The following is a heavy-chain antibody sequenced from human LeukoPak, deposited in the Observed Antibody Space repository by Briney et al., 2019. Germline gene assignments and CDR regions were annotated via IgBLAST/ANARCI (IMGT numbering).Heavy chain of an antibody. CDR2: ISSSGSTI. CDR3: ASGPRRSTRREGFDY. Sequence: GGSLRLSCAASGFTFSSYAMSWVRQAPGKGLEGVSYISSSGSTIHYADSVKGRFTISRDNAKNSLYLQMNSLRAEDTAVYYCASGPRRSTRREGFDYWGQGTLVTVSS. D-gene: IGHD2-2*01. V-gene: IGHV3-48*03. CDR1: GFTFSSYA. J-gene: IGHJ4*02.